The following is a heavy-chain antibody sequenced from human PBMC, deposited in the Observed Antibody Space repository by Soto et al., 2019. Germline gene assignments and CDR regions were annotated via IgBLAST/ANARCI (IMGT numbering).Heavy chain of an antibody. J-gene: IGHJ4*02. CDR3: TSPGPFDS. CDR2: SRNKANNYAT. V-gene: IGHV3-73*01. CDR1: GFALSGSA. Sequence: EVHLVESGGGLVQPGGSLKLSCAGTGFALSGSAFHWVRQASGGGLEWIGRSRNKANNYATAYAASAKGRFTISRDDSINTAYLEMNSLRSEDSASYSCTSPGPFDSWGRGVLVTVSS. D-gene: IGHD1-1*01.